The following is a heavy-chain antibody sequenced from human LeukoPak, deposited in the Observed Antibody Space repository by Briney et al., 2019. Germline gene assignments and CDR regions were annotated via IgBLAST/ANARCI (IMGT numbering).Heavy chain of an antibody. CDR3: ARFHVSGSDFWSFDS. J-gene: IGHJ4*02. CDR1: GYSFTTYW. V-gene: IGHV5-51*01. D-gene: IGHD1-26*01. CDR2: IYPGDSTT. Sequence: GESLKISCKSSGYSFTTYWIGWVRQMPGKGLEWMGMIYPGDSTTRYSPSFQGLVTISADKSIRTAYLRWHSLKASDTAMYYCARFHVSGSDFWSFDSWGQGTQVTVSS.